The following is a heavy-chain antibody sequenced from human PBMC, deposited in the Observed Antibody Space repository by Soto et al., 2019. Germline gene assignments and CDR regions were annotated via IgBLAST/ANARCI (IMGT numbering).Heavy chain of an antibody. CDR3: ARGVNVWGSYRSDAFDI. Sequence: SETLSLTCAVYGGSFSGYYWSWIRQPPGKGLEWIGEINHSGSTNYSPSLKSRVTISVDTSKNQFSLKLSSVTAADTAVYYCARGVNVWGSYRSDAFDICGQGTMVTVSS. CDR2: INHSGST. J-gene: IGHJ3*02. D-gene: IGHD3-16*02. V-gene: IGHV4-34*01. CDR1: GGSFSGYY.